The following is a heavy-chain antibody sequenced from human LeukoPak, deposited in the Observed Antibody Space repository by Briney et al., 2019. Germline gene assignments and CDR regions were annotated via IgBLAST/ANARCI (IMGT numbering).Heavy chain of an antibody. CDR2: IKQDGSVK. CDR1: GFIFSNYW. CDR3: ARDGGDYGAHWFDP. J-gene: IGHJ5*02. Sequence: PGGSLRLSCAASGFIFSNYWMSWVRQAPGKGLEWVANIKQDGSVKHFVDSVKGRFTISRDNAKNSLHPQMNSLRAEDTAVYYCARDGGDYGAHWFDPWGQGTLVTVSS. D-gene: IGHD4-17*01. V-gene: IGHV3-7*01.